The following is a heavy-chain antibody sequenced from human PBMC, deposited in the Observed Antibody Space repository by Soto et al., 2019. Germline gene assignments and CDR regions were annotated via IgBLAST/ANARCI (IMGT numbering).Heavy chain of an antibody. CDR2: IFPADSDT. CDR1: QYNFMNFW. V-gene: IGHV5-51*01. J-gene: IGHJ6*02. D-gene: IGHD4-4*01. Sequence: GESLKISCKGSQYNFMNFWVGWVRQMPGKGLEWMGIIFPADSDTRFSPSFQGRVTMSVDKSTYTAYLQWSSLEASDTAIYYCTDTLTSAMDVWGRGTPVTVSS. CDR3: TDTLTSAMDV.